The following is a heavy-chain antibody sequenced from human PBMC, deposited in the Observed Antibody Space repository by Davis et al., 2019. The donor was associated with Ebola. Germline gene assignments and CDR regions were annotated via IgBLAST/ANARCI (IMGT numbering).Heavy chain of an antibody. D-gene: IGHD2-2*02. V-gene: IGHV3-23*01. CDR3: AKDHFAVVPAPIRAYYYYMDV. CDR2: ISASGGST. Sequence: PGGSLRLSCAASGFTFSSYAMSWVRQAPGKGLEWVSGISASGGSTYYAGSVKGRFTISRDNSKNTLYLQMNSLRAEDTAVYYCAKDHFAVVPAPIRAYYYYMDVWGKGTTVTVSS. CDR1: GFTFSSYA. J-gene: IGHJ6*03.